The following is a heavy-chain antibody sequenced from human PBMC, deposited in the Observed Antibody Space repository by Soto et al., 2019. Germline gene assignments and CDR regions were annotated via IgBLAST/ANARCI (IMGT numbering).Heavy chain of an antibody. CDR1: GGSVRRGNYY. CDR2: ISNSGRT. CDR3: ARADYATGSYYPDY. Sequence: SETLSLTCTVSGGSVRRGNYYWSWIRQFPGKGLEWIGYISNSGRTHYNPSLMSRITILVDTSKNQLFLELRSVTAADTALYYCARADYATGSYYPDYWGQGTLVTVSS. J-gene: IGHJ4*02. V-gene: IGHV4-31*03. D-gene: IGHD3-10*01.